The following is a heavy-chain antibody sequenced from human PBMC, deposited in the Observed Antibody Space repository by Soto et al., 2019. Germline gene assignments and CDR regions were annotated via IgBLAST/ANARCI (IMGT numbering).Heavy chain of an antibody. V-gene: IGHV3-30*18. CDR2: ISYDGSNK. CDR3: AKTSRNYYGSGSHLYFDY. Sequence: QVQLVESGGGVVQPGRSLRLSCAASGFTFSSYGMHWVRQAPGKGLEWVAVISYDGSNKYYADSVKGRFTISRDNSKNTLYLQMNSLRAEEAAVYYCAKTSRNYYGSGSHLYFDYWGQGTLVTVSS. J-gene: IGHJ4*02. CDR1: GFTFSSYG. D-gene: IGHD3-10*01.